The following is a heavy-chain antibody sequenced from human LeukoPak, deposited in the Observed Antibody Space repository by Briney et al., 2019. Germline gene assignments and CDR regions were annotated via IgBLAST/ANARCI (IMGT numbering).Heavy chain of an antibody. CDR2: ISSSGSTI. J-gene: IGHJ4*02. CDR3: ARGRKTGNYPPFDY. CDR1: GFTFSDYY. Sequence: GGSLRLSCAASGFTFSDYYMSWIRQAPGKGLEWVSYISSSGSTIYYADSVKGRFIISRDNAKNSLYVQMNSLRAEDTAVYYCARGRKTGNYPPFDYWGQGTLVTVSS. D-gene: IGHD7-27*01. V-gene: IGHV3-11*01.